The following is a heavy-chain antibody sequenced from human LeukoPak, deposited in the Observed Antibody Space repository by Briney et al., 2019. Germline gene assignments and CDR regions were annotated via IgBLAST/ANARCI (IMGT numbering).Heavy chain of an antibody. V-gene: IGHV3-33*01. CDR2: IWYDGSNK. J-gene: IGHJ4*02. CDR1: GFTFSSYG. CDR3: ARAELLWFGED. Sequence: GGSLRLSCAASGFTFSSYGMHWVRQAPGKGLEWVAVIWYDGSNKYYADSVKGRFTISRDNAKNSLYLQMSSLRAEDTAVYHCARAELLWFGEDWGQGTLVTVSS. D-gene: IGHD3-10*01.